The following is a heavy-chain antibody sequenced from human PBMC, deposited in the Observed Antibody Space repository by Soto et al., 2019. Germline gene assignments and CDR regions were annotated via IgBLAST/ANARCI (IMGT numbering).Heavy chain of an antibody. D-gene: IGHD5-18*01. J-gene: IGHJ6*02. CDR2: IYYSGST. Sequence: SETLSLTCTVSGGSINSYYWSWIRQPPGKGLEWIGYIYYSGSTNYNPSLKSRVTISVDTSKNQFSLKLSSVTAADTAVYYCARLRGYSYGRVYYYYGMDVWGQGTTVTVSS. CDR1: GGSINSYY. CDR3: ARLRGYSYGRVYYYYGMDV. V-gene: IGHV4-59*01.